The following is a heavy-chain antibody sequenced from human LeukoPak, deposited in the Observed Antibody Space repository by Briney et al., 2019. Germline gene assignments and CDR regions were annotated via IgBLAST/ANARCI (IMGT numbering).Heavy chain of an antibody. CDR1: GFTFSDYY. V-gene: IGHV3-7*01. Sequence: GGSLRLSCAASGFTFSDYYMSWIRQAPGKGLEWVANIKQDGSEKYYVDSVKGRFTISRDNAKNSLYLQMNSLRAEDTALYYCAREGVAAYCGGDCYSDYWGQGTLVTVSS. D-gene: IGHD2-21*01. J-gene: IGHJ4*02. CDR3: AREGVAAYCGGDCYSDY. CDR2: IKQDGSEK.